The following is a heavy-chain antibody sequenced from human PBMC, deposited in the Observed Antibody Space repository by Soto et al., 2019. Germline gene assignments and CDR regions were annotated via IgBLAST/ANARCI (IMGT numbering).Heavy chain of an antibody. CDR2: IYYSGST. J-gene: IGHJ5*02. CDR3: ARGRYLFDP. Sequence: SETLSLTCTVSGGSISNYYWSWIRQPPGKGLEWIGYIYYSGSTNYNPSLKSRVTISVDTSKNQFSLKLSSVTAEDTAVYYCARGRYLFDPWGQGTLVTVSS. V-gene: IGHV4-59*01. CDR1: GGSISNYY.